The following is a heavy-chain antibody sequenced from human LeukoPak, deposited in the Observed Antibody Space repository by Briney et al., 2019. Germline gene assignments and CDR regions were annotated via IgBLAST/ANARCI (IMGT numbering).Heavy chain of an antibody. CDR1: GFTFSSYA. V-gene: IGHV3-23*01. CDR2: ISGSGGST. D-gene: IGHD6-13*01. CDR3: AKDPSPYSSSWSTFDY. Sequence: PGGSPRLSCAASGFTFSSYAMSWVRQAPGKGLEWVSAISGSGGSTYYADSVKGRFTISRDNSKNTLYLQMNSLRAEDTAVYYCAKDPSPYSSSWSTFDYWGQGTLVTVSS. J-gene: IGHJ4*02.